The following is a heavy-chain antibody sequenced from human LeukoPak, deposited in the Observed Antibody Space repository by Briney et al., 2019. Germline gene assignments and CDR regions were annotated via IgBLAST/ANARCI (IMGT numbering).Heavy chain of an antibody. CDR1: GFTFSTSW. J-gene: IGHJ4*02. CDR3: VRSLTGTDDY. CDR2: INRDGSRT. Sequence: GGSLRLACAASGFTFSTSWMHWVRQAPGKGLVWVSHINRDGSRTTYADFVKGRFAISRDNAKNTVYLQMNSLRAEDTALYFCVRSLTGTDDYWGQGTLVTVSS. D-gene: IGHD3-9*01. V-gene: IGHV3-74*01.